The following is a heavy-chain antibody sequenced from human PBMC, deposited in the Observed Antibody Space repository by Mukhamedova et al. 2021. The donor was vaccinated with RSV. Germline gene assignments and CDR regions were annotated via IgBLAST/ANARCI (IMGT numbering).Heavy chain of an antibody. CDR3: AKESGYSTYNWFDP. J-gene: IGHJ5*02. V-gene: IGHV3-43*01. D-gene: IGHD6-13*01. CDR2: ISWDGGST. Sequence: VRQAPGKGLEWVSLISWDGGSTYYADSVKGRFTISRDNSKNSLYLQMNSLRTEDTALYYCAKESGYSTYNWFDPWGQGTLVTVSS.